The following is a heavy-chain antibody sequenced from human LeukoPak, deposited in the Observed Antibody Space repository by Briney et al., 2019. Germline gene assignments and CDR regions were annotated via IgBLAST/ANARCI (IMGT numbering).Heavy chain of an antibody. D-gene: IGHD2-15*01. CDR2: INPKSGGT. CDR1: GYTFTGYY. V-gene: IGHV1-2*02. Sequence: ASVKVSCKASGYTFTGYYMHWVRQAPGQGVEWMGWINPKSGGTNYAQKFQGRVTMTRDTSISTAYMELSRLRSDDTAVYYCARDDGYCSGGSCPAFDYWGQGTLVTVSS. J-gene: IGHJ4*02. CDR3: ARDDGYCSGGSCPAFDY.